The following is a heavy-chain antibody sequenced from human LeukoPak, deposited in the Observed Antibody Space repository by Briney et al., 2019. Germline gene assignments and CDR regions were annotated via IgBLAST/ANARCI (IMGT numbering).Heavy chain of an antibody. CDR3: ARTIPRGYYYYYMDV. Sequence: PSETLSLTCAVYGGSFSGYYWSWIRQPPGKGLEWIGEINHSGSTNYNPSLKSRVTISVDTSKNQFSLKLSSVTAADTAVYYCARTIPRGYYYYYMDVWGKGTTVTISS. J-gene: IGHJ6*03. CDR1: GGSFSGYY. V-gene: IGHV4-34*01. D-gene: IGHD5-24*01. CDR2: INHSGST.